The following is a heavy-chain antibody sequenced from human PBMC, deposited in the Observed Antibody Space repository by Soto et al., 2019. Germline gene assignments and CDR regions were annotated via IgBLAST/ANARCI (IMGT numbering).Heavy chain of an antibody. CDR1: GGTFSSYA. CDR3: ASQPHIVVVTATLYYYYGMDV. D-gene: IGHD2-21*02. J-gene: IGHJ6*02. V-gene: IGHV1-69*01. Sequence: QVQLVQSGAEVKKPGSSVKVSCKASGGTFSSYAISWVRQAPGQGLEWMGGIIPIFGTANYAQKFQGRVTITADESTSTAYMELSSLRSEDTAAYYCASQPHIVVVTATLYYYYGMDVWGQGTTVTVSS. CDR2: IIPIFGTA.